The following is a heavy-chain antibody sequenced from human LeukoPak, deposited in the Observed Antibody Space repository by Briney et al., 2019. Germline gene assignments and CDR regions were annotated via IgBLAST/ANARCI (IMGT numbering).Heavy chain of an antibody. CDR1: GYTFTGYY. J-gene: IGHJ6*03. V-gene: IGHV1-2*02. CDR2: INPNSGGT. Sequence: ASVKVSCKASGYTFTGYYMHWVRQAPGQGLEWMGWINPNSGGTNYAQKFQGRVTMTRDTSISTAYMELSRLRSDDTAVYYCARVKTTVTFDYYYYMDVWGKGTTVTVSS. CDR3: ARVKTTVTFDYYYYMDV. D-gene: IGHD4-17*01.